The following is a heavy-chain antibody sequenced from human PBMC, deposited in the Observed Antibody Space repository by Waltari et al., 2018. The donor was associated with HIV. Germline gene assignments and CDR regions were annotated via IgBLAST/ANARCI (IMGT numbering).Heavy chain of an antibody. CDR2: ISWNSGTI. V-gene: IGHV3-9*01. D-gene: IGHD4-17*01. CDR3: AKGGTVTTDYFNY. CDR1: GFFFWMFA. J-gene: IGHJ4*02. Sequence: VQLVVSGGGWVQPGGTLRTARAGSGFFFWMFALHWVGQAPGKGLEWVSGISWNSGTIYYADSVRGRFTISRDNAKNSLYLQMNSLRAEDTAFYYCAKGGTVTTDYFNYWGQGTLVTVSS.